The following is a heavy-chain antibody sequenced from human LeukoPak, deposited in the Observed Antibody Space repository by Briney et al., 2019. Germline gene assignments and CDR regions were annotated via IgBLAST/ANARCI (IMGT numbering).Heavy chain of an antibody. Sequence: SETLSLTCTVSGGSISSGGYYWSWIRQHPGKGLEWIGYIYYSGSTYYNPSLKSRVTISVGTSKNQFSLKLSSVTAADTAVYYCARGYTGLRRDAFDIWGQGTMVTVSS. CDR2: IYYSGST. CDR3: ARGYTGLRRDAFDI. J-gene: IGHJ3*02. CDR1: GGSISSGGYY. D-gene: IGHD4-17*01. V-gene: IGHV4-31*03.